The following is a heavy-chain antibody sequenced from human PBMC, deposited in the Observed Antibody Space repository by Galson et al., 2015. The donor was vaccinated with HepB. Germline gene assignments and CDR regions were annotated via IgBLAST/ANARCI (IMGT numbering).Heavy chain of an antibody. Sequence: SVKVSCKASGFTFTSSAVQWVRQARGQRLEWIGWIVVGSGNTNYAQKFQERVTITRDMSTSTAYMELSSLRSEDTAVYYCNAYCSSTSCRYYYYGMDVWGQGTTVTVSS. J-gene: IGHJ6*02. CDR2: IVVGSGNT. CDR3: NAYCSSTSCRYYYYGMDV. D-gene: IGHD2-2*01. V-gene: IGHV1-58*01. CDR1: GFTFTSSA.